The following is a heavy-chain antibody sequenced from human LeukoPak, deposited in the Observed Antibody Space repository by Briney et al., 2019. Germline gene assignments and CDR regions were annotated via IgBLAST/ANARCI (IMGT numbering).Heavy chain of an antibody. CDR1: GFTFETYW. CDR2: ISGDGRTT. V-gene: IGHV3-74*01. J-gene: IGHJ5*02. Sequence: GGSLRLSCAAAGFTFETYWMHWVRQAPGKGLVWVSCISGDGRTTNYADSVKGRFTISRDNAKNTLYLQMNSLSAEDTAVYYCARDEPTVSTGPPVGSWGQGTLVTVSS. D-gene: IGHD4-17*01. CDR3: ARDEPTVSTGPPVGS.